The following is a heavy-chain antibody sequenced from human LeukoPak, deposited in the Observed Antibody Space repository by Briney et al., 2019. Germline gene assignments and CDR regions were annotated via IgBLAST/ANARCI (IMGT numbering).Heavy chain of an antibody. D-gene: IGHD2-2*01. CDR1: GYTFTSYG. V-gene: IGHV1-18*04. CDR3: ARVKVDVVVPAAMPDDWFDP. Sequence: GASVKVSCKASGYTFTSYGISWVRQAPGQGLEWMGWISAYNGNTNYAQKLQGRVTMTTDTSTSTAYMELRSLRSDDTAVYYCARVKVDVVVPAAMPDDWFDPWGQGTLVTVSS. CDR2: ISAYNGNT. J-gene: IGHJ5*02.